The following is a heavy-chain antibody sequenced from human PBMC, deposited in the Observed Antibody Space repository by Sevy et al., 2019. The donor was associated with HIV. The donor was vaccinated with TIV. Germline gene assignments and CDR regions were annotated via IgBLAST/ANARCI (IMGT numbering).Heavy chain of an antibody. Sequence: SETLSLTCTVSGGSISGYYWSWIQQPPGKGLEWIGYIYYSGSTNYNPSLKSRVTISVDTSKNQFSLKLSSVTAADTAVYYCASYYGSGTYFDYWGQGTLVTVSS. CDR3: ASYYGSGTYFDY. D-gene: IGHD3-10*01. V-gene: IGHV4-59*13. CDR1: GGSISGYY. CDR2: IYYSGST. J-gene: IGHJ4*02.